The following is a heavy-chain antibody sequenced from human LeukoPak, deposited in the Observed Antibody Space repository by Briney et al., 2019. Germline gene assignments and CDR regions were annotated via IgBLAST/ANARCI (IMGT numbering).Heavy chain of an antibody. J-gene: IGHJ4*02. CDR3: AKDHDIVATTFDY. D-gene: IGHD5-12*01. V-gene: IGHV3-23*01. Sequence: GGCLRLSCVASGFTFSRNAMSRVREAPGEGLEWVSAISGSGGSTHYADSLKGRFTISRDNSKNTLYLQMNSLRAEDTSVYYCAKDHDIVATTFDYWGQGTLVTVSS. CDR2: ISGSGGST. CDR1: GFTFSRNA.